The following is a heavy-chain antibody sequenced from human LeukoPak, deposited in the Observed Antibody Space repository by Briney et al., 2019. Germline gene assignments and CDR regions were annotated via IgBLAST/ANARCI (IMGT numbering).Heavy chain of an antibody. CDR3: ASADRSAYLFFFFRY. V-gene: IGHV3-15*01. Sequence: GGSLRLSCTVSGFPLGNAWMFWVRQAPGKRLEWVGRIKSKFDGGATDYAAPVKGRFTISRDDSENTLHLQMDSLKTEDTAFYYCASADRSAYLFFFFRYWGRGSLVTVSS. CDR2: IKSKFDGGAT. J-gene: IGHJ4*02. D-gene: IGHD1-14*01. CDR1: GFPLGNAW.